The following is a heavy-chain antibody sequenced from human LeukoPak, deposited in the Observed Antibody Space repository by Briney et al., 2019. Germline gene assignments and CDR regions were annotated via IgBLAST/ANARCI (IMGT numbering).Heavy chain of an antibody. D-gene: IGHD2-2*01. V-gene: IGHV4-34*01. CDR3: ARGLVAYY. CDR1: GGSFSGYY. J-gene: IGHJ4*02. CDR2: INHSGST. Sequence: QPSETLSLTCAVYGGSFSGYYWSWIRQPPGKGLEWIGEINHSGSTNYNPSLKSRVTISVDTSKNQFPLKLSSVTAADTAVYYCARGLVAYYWGQGTLVTVSS.